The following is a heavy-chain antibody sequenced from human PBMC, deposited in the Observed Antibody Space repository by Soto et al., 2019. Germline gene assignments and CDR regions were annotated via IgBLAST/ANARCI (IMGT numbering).Heavy chain of an antibody. CDR2: ISHSGTSK. D-gene: IGHD6-19*01. CDR1: GFTVATTG. J-gene: IGHJ5*02. V-gene: IGHV3-30*18. CDR3: AKDWGSSGWFNWFNP. Sequence: QVQLVESGGGVVQPGESLQVACAASGFTVATTGMHWVRQAPGKGLEWVAMISHSGTSKVYIDSVQGRFTISRDKAKNNLYLQMSSLRPEDTAIYYCAKDWGSSGWFNWFNPWGQGVLVTVSS.